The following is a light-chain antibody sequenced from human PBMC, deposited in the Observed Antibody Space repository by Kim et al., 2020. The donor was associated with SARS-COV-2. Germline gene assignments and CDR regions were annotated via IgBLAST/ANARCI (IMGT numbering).Light chain of an antibody. CDR2: QDS. Sequence: VAPGPTASITCSGDKLGEKCACWYQQKPGQPPVLVIYQDSKRPSGTLERFTCSNTGNTATLTISGTQDVDESDYYCQAWDSSTGVFGGGTQLTVL. J-gene: IGLJ3*02. V-gene: IGLV3-1*01. CDR1: KLGEKC. CDR3: QAWDSSTGV.